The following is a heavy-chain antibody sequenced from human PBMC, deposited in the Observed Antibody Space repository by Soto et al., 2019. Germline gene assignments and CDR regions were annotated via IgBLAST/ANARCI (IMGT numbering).Heavy chain of an antibody. CDR3: ATAEVWSWMGFDY. J-gene: IGHJ4*02. V-gene: IGHV3-30*03. D-gene: IGHD3-10*01. Sequence: QVQLVESGVGVVQPGRSLRLSCAASGFTFSSYGMHWVRQAPGKGLEWVAVISYDGSNKYYADYVKGRFTISRDNSKNPLYLQMNSLRAEDTAVYYCATAEVWSWMGFDYWGQGTLVTVSS. CDR1: GFTFSSYG. CDR2: ISYDGSNK.